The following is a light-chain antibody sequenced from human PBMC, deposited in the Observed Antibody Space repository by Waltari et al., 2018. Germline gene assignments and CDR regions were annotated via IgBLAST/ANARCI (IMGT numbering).Light chain of an antibody. CDR3: QQYGSSLGT. V-gene: IGKV3-20*01. CDR2: GAS. Sequence: IVLTQSPGTLSLSPGQRATLSCRASQSVSSSYLAWYHQNPGQAPRLLIYGASRRATGIPDRFSGSGSGTDVTLTISRLEPEDFEVYDCQQYGSSLGTFGQGTKLEIK. CDR1: QSVSSSY. J-gene: IGKJ2*01.